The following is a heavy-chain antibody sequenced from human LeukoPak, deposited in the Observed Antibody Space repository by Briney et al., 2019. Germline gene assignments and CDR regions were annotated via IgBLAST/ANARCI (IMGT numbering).Heavy chain of an antibody. D-gene: IGHD4-17*01. CDR1: GFTFSSYW. Sequence: PGGSLRLSCAASGFTFSSYWMSWVRQAPGKGLEWVANIKQDGSEKYYVDSVKGRFTISRDNAKNSLYLQMNSLRAEDTAVYYCARGFPGVTSNFDYWGQGTLVTVSS. CDR2: IKQDGSEK. CDR3: ARGFPGVTSNFDY. V-gene: IGHV3-7*01. J-gene: IGHJ4*02.